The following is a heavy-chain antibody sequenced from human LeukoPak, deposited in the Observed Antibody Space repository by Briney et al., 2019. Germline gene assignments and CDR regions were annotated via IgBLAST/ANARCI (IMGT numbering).Heavy chain of an antibody. V-gene: IGHV1-2*02. Sequence: ASVKVSCKASGYTFTGYYMHWVRQAPGQGLEWMGWINPNSGGTNYAQKFQGRVTMTRDTSISTAYMELSRLRSDDTAVYYCARDQRVRGYSSGWYGYWGQGTLVTVSS. D-gene: IGHD6-19*01. CDR3: ARDQRVRGYSSGWYGY. CDR1: GYTFTGYY. CDR2: INPNSGGT. J-gene: IGHJ4*02.